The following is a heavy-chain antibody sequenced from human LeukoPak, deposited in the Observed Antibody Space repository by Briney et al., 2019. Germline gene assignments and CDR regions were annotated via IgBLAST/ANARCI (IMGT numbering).Heavy chain of an antibody. CDR2: IYYSGST. D-gene: IGHD3-3*01. CDR3: ASRQEDFWSGYRDY. Sequence: SETLSLTCTVSGGSISSSSYYRGWIRQPPGKGLEWIGSIYYSGSTYYNPSLKSRVTISVDTSKNQFSLKLSSVTAADTAVYYCASRQEDFWSGYRDYWGQGTLVTVSS. J-gene: IGHJ4*02. CDR1: GGSISSSSYY. V-gene: IGHV4-39*01.